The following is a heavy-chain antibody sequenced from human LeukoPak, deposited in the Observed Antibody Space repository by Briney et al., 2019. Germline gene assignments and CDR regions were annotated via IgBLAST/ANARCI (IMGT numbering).Heavy chain of an antibody. CDR3: ARWGTYSSSWLGAFDI. CDR2: ISSSSSYI. D-gene: IGHD6-13*01. V-gene: IGHV3-21*04. Sequence: PGGSLRLSCAASGFTFSSYSMNWVRQAPGKGLEWVSSISSSSSYIDYADSVKGRFTISRDNAKNSPYLQMNSLRAEDRALYYCARWGTYSSSWLGAFDIWGQGTMVTVSS. J-gene: IGHJ3*02. CDR1: GFTFSSYS.